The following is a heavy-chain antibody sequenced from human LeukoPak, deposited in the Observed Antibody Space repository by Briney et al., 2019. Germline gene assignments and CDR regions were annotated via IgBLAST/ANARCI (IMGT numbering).Heavy chain of an antibody. CDR2: IYYSGST. CDR1: GGSISSSSYY. CDR3: AREGESSSSPFDY. Sequence: PSETLSLTCTVSGGSISSSSYYWGWIRQPPGKGLEWIGSIYYSGSTYYNPSLKSRVTMSVDTSKNQFSLKLSSVTAADTAVYYCAREGESSSSPFDYWGQGTLVTVSS. V-gene: IGHV4-39*07. D-gene: IGHD6-6*01. J-gene: IGHJ4*02.